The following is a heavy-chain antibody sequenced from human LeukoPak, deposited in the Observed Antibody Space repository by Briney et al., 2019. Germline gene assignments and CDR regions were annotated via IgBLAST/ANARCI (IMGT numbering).Heavy chain of an antibody. V-gene: IGHV1-69*04. CDR1: AGTFSSYT. Sequence: SVKVSCKASAGTFSSYTISWVRQAPGQGLEWMGRIIPILGIANYAQKFQGRVTITADKSTSTAYMELSSLRSEDTAVYYCARDQGMATISEFDYWGQGTLVTVSS. CDR3: ARDQGMATISEFDY. J-gene: IGHJ4*02. D-gene: IGHD5-24*01. CDR2: IIPILGIA.